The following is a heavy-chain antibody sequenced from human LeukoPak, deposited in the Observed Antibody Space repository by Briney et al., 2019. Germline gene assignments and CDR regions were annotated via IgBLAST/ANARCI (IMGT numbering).Heavy chain of an antibody. D-gene: IGHD1-26*01. CDR1: GFSFSSYG. J-gene: IGHJ4*02. V-gene: IGHV3-30*02. Sequence: PGGSLRLSCAASGFSFSSYGFHWVRQAPGKGLEWVAFVRFDETYKSYADSVKGRFTISRDISKNALYLQMNSLRAEDTAVYYCAKAVVGATLSFDYWGQGTLVTVSS. CDR3: AKAVVGATLSFDY. CDR2: VRFDETYK.